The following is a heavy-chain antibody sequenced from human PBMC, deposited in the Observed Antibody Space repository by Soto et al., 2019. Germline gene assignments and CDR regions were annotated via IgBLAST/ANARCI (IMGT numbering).Heavy chain of an antibody. CDR1: GDPFNNHA. J-gene: IGHJ4*02. CDR2: ISPLFSTT. CDR3: AASSAIAAAGYFKF. V-gene: IGHV1-69*01. Sequence: QVQLLRSGVGVKEPGSSVKASCKASGDPFNNHAFNWVHRAPGRGLGWMGRISPLFSTTNYAQKFQGRVTIGADELTTIVYLEVNNLESDDTAMYYCAASSAIAAAGYFKFWGQGTLVTVSP. D-gene: IGHD6-13*01.